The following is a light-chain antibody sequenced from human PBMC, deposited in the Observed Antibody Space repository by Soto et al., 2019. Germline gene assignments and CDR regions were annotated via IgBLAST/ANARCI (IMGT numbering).Light chain of an antibody. Sequence: EIVMTQSPATLSVSPGERATLSCRASQSVSSNLAWYQQKPGQAPRLLIYGASTRATGIPARFSGSGSGTEFTLTISSLQSEDFAVYYCQQYNNSCTFGQGTKVEIK. CDR1: QSVSSN. CDR3: QQYNNSCT. J-gene: IGKJ1*01. V-gene: IGKV3-15*01. CDR2: GAS.